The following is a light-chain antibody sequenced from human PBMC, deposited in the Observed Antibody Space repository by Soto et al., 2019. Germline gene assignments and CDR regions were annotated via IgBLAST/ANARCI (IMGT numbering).Light chain of an antibody. CDR1: QSISRN. J-gene: IGKJ1*01. Sequence: DILMTQSPSSLSASVGDRVTITCRASQSISRNLNWYQQRPGRAPKLLIHTTSNLQSGVPSRFSGSGSGTDFALTISSLVPEDFATYYCQQSYSRWTCGQGSKV. V-gene: IGKV1-39*01. CDR2: TTS. CDR3: QQSYSRWT.